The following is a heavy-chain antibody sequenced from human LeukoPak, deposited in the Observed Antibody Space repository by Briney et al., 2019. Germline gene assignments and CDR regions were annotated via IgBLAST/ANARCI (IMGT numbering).Heavy chain of an antibody. D-gene: IGHD3-10*01. CDR1: GGSISTYY. CDR2: IYYSGST. Sequence: SETLSLTCTVSGGSISTYYWTWIRQPPGKGLEWIGYIYYSGSTNYNPSLKSRVTISVDTSKNQFSLKLSSVTAADTAVYYCARTPLRSIKRAGEFYDYWGQGTLVTVSS. J-gene: IGHJ4*02. V-gene: IGHV4-59*01. CDR3: ARTPLRSIKRAGEFYDY.